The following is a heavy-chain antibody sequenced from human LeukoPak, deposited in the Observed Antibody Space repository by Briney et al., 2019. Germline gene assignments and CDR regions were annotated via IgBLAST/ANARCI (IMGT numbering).Heavy chain of an antibody. J-gene: IGHJ6*03. V-gene: IGHV3-74*01. CDR3: AKGGYSSLMDV. CDR1: GFTFNIYW. CDR2: ISNDARVT. Sequence: GGSLRLSCGASGFTFNIYWMHWVRQAPGKGLEWISYISNDARVTEYADSVKGRFTISRDNAKNTLYLQINTLRVEDTAQYYCAKGGYSSLMDVWGKGTTVTVSS. D-gene: IGHD6-19*01.